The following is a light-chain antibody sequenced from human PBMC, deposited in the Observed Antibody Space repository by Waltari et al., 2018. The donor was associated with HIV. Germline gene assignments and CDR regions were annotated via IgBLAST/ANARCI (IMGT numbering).Light chain of an antibody. CDR3: QQSYIPPLT. V-gene: IGKV1-39*01. J-gene: IGKJ3*01. CDR2: AAS. CDR1: QSVSSD. Sequence: DIQMTQSPSSLSASVGDRVIITCRASQSVSSDLNWYQQKPGKAPNLLIYAASTLQSGVPSRFSGSGSGTDFALTISSLQPEDFASYYCQQSYIPPLTFGPGTKVDMK.